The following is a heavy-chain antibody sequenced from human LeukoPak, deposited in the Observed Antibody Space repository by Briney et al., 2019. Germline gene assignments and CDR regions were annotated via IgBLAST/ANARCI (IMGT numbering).Heavy chain of an antibody. CDR1: GGTFSSYA. CDR2: IIPIFGTA. V-gene: IGHV1-69*05. Sequence: SVKVSCKASGGTFSSYAISWVRQAPGQGLEWMGGIIPIFGTANYAQRFQGRVTITTDESTSTACMELSSLRSEDTAVYYCARVGYYDRQPSDYWGQGTLVTVSS. D-gene: IGHD3-22*01. J-gene: IGHJ4*02. CDR3: ARVGYYDRQPSDY.